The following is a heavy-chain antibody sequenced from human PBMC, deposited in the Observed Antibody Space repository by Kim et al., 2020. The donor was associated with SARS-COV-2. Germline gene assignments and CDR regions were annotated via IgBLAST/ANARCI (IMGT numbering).Heavy chain of an antibody. V-gene: IGHV4-39*07. CDR1: GGSISSSSYY. J-gene: IGHJ1*01. CDR3: ARDGIVVVTAIPTRGRMGYFQH. Sequence: SETLSLTCTVSGGSISSSSYYWGWIRQPPGKGLEWIGSIYYSGSTYYNPSLKSRVTISVDTSKNQFSLKLSSVTAADTAVYYCARDGIVVVTAIPTRGRMGYFQHWGQGTLVTVSS. D-gene: IGHD2-21*02. CDR2: IYYSGST.